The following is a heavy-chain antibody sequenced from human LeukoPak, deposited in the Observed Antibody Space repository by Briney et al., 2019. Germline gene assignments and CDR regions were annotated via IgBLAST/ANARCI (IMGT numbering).Heavy chain of an antibody. D-gene: IGHD1-26*01. CDR1: GGSISSHY. Sequence: SETLSLTCTVSGGSISSHYWTWIRQPPGEGLEWIGYIYHSGSTNYNPSLKSRVTISLDTSKSQFSLKLSSVTAADTAVYYCAREGSRWVDFEYWGQGTLVTVSS. V-gene: IGHV4-59*11. J-gene: IGHJ4*02. CDR3: AREGSRWVDFEY. CDR2: IYHSGST.